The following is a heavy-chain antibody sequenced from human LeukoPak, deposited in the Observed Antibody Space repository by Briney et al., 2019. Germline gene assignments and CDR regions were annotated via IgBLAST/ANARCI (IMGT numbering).Heavy chain of an antibody. CDR2: INHSGST. Sequence: SETLSLTCTVSGGSISSYYWSWIRQPPGKGLEWIGEINHSGSTNYNPSLKSRVTISVDTSKNQFSLKLSSVTAADTAVYYCARGTSQNYVWGSYRYSPVPKYYFDYWGQGTLVTVSS. D-gene: IGHD3-16*02. CDR1: GGSISSYY. CDR3: ARGTSQNYVWGSYRYSPVPKYYFDY. J-gene: IGHJ4*02. V-gene: IGHV4-34*01.